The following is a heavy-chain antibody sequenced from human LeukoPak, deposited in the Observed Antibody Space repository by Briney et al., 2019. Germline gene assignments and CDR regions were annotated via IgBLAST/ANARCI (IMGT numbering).Heavy chain of an antibody. CDR1: GFTFSTYE. CDR2: IKQDGSEK. CDR3: ARSGNNYYMDV. J-gene: IGHJ6*03. D-gene: IGHD2/OR15-2a*01. Sequence: PGGSLRLSCAASGFTFSTYEMSWVRQAPGKGLEWVAYIKQDGSEKYYVDSVKGRFTISRDNAKNSLYLQVNSLRAEDTAVYYCARSGNNYYMDVWGKGTTVTVSS. V-gene: IGHV3-7*01.